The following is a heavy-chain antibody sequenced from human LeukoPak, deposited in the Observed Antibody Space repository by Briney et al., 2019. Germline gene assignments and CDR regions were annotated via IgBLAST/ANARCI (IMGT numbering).Heavy chain of an antibody. D-gene: IGHD1-14*01. CDR3: ARRREPEI. CDR2: IGTAGAI. V-gene: IGHV3-69-1*01. J-gene: IGHJ3*02. Sequence: AGGSLRLSCATSRFTFSDFTMNWVRQAPGEGREWVASIGTAGAIYYADSVRGGFTISRDNAKNSGSLQMDSLRAEDTAVYYCARRREPEIWGQGTMVTVPS. CDR1: RFTFSDFT.